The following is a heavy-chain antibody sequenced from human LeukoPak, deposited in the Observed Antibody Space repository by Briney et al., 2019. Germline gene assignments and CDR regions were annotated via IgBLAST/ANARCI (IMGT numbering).Heavy chain of an antibody. CDR1: GFTFSSYS. CDR2: INLDGNEV. J-gene: IGHJ4*01. Sequence: GGCLRLSCAASGFTFSSYSMNWVRQAPGKGLEWVANINLDGNEVHYVDSLKDRFTISRDNARNSLYLQMSSLRAEDTAVYYCASGRHDFVHWGHGTLVTVSS. CDR3: ASGRHDFVH. V-gene: IGHV3-7*01. D-gene: IGHD3-16*01.